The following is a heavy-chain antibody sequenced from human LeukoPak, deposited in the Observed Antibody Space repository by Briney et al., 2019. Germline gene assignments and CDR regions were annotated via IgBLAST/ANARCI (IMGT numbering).Heavy chain of an antibody. J-gene: IGHJ6*03. D-gene: IGHD3-22*01. V-gene: IGHV4-61*01. CDR1: GGSISSGSYY. Sequence: SETLSLTCTVSGGSISSGSYYWSWIRQPPGKGLEWIGYIYYSGSTNYNSSLKSRVTISVDTSKNQVSLKLSSVTAADTAVYYCARATYYYDSSGYYADFHYYMDVWGKGTTVTVSS. CDR3: ARATYYYDSSGYYADFHYYMDV. CDR2: IYYSGST.